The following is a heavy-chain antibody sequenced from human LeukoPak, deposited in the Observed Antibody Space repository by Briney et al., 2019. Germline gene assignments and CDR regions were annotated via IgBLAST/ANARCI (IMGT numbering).Heavy chain of an antibody. CDR2: ISYDGSNK. CDR1: GFTFSSYG. CDR3: AKDRRGSYATVRGLFDY. D-gene: IGHD1-26*01. J-gene: IGHJ4*02. Sequence: GGSLRLSCAASGFTFSSYGMHWVRQAPGKGLEWVAVISYDGSNKYYADSVRGRFTISRDNSKNTLYLQMNSLRAEDTAVYYCAKDRRGSYATVRGLFDYWGQGTLVTVSS. V-gene: IGHV3-30*18.